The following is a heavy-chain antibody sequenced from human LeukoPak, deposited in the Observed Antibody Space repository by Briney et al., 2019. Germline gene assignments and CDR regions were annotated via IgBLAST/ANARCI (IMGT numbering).Heavy chain of an antibody. CDR1: GGSISSYY. J-gene: IGHJ4*02. Sequence: SETLSLTCTVSGGSISSYYWSWIRQPPGKGLEWIGYIYYSGSTNYSPSLKSRVTIPVDTSKNQFSLKLSSVTAADTAVYYCAREDTAIDYWGQGTLVTVSS. V-gene: IGHV4-59*01. CDR2: IYYSGST. D-gene: IGHD5-18*01. CDR3: AREDTAIDY.